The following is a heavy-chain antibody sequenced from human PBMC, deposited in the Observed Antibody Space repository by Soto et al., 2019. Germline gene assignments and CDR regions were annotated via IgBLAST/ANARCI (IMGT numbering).Heavy chain of an antibody. J-gene: IGHJ4*02. Sequence: QVQLVQSGAEVKKPGASVKVSCKASGYIFSDYDITWVRQAPGQGLEWMGRINGYNGNTIHAQKFQGRVTLTTDTSTGTAYMELRSLGSDDSAVYYCARGKTVAATGYFDYWGQGTLVTVSS. CDR2: INGYNGNT. CDR3: ARGKTVAATGYFDY. D-gene: IGHD6-19*01. V-gene: IGHV1-18*01. CDR1: GYIFSDYD.